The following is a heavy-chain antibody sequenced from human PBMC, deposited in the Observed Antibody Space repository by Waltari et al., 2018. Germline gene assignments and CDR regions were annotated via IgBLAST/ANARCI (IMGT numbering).Heavy chain of an antibody. Sequence: QVQLVQSGAEVKKPGSSVKVSCKASGGTFSSYAISWVRQAPGQGLEWMGRIIPSFGTANYTQKFQGRVTITADKSTSTAYMELSSLRSEDTAVYYCARTDSGYDLSDYWGQGTLVTVSS. CDR3: ARTDSGYDLSDY. CDR1: GGTFSSYA. J-gene: IGHJ4*02. D-gene: IGHD5-12*01. V-gene: IGHV1-69*13. CDR2: IIPSFGTA.